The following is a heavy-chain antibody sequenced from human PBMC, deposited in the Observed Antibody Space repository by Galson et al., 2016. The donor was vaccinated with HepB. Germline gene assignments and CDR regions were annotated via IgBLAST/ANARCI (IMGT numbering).Heavy chain of an antibody. Sequence: SETLSLTCDVSDESIMTHYWSWIRQSPGKGLEWLGYTHSSGNSKYNPSLTSRVTMSLDTSRSRFSLRLRSVTAADTAVYFCARGTRFSYKWSLDSWGQGALVTVSS. V-gene: IGHV4-59*11. CDR3: ARGTRFSYKWSLDS. CDR1: DESIMTHY. J-gene: IGHJ4*02. CDR2: THSSGNS. D-gene: IGHD1-20*01.